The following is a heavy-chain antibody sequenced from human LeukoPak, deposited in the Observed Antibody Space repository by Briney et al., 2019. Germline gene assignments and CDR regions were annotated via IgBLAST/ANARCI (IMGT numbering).Heavy chain of an antibody. D-gene: IGHD1-26*01. CDR3: ARGGSGTLFRLFGY. V-gene: IGHV4-34*01. Sequence: SETLSLTCTVSGGSISSYYWSWIRQPPGKGLEWIGEINHSGSTNYNPSLKSRVTISVDTSKNQFSLKLSSVTAADTAVYYCARGGSGTLFRLFGYWGQGTLVTVSS. J-gene: IGHJ4*02. CDR2: INHSGST. CDR1: GGSISSYY.